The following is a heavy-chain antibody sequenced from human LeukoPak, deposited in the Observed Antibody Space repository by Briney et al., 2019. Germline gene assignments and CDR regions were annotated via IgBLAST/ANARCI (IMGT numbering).Heavy chain of an antibody. V-gene: IGHV3-48*03. CDR1: GFTYSTFE. D-gene: IGHD1-26*01. CDR2: INSGGDTI. Sequence: GGSLRLSCAASGFTYSTFEMNWVRQAPGKGLEWISYINSGGDTIYYADSVKGRFTVSRDNAKNSLYLQMDSLRAEDTAVYYCASLWELHYWGQGTLVTVSS. J-gene: IGHJ4*02. CDR3: ASLWELHY.